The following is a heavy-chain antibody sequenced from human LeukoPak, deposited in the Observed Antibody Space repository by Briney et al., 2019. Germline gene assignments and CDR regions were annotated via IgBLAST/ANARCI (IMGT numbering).Heavy chain of an antibody. J-gene: IGHJ4*02. CDR1: GFTFSSYA. D-gene: IGHD1-1*01. CDR2: ISVSGGSA. CDR3: ARDQLGAVLYFDY. Sequence: GGSLRLSCAVSGFTFSSYAMNWVRQAPGKGLEWVSGISVSGGSAYYADSVKGRFTISRDNSKDTLYLQMNSLRAEDTAVYYCARDQLGAVLYFDYWGQGALVTVSS. V-gene: IGHV3-23*01.